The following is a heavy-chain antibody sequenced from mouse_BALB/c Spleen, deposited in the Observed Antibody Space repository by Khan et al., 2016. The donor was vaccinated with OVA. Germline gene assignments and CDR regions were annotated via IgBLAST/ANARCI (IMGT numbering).Heavy chain of an antibody. J-gene: IGHJ4*01. CDR3: ARSFVDYYAIDY. CDR1: GFTFSSFA. CDR2: ISTGGHYT. V-gene: IGHV5-9-3*01. Sequence: EVELVESGGGVVKPGGSLKLSCSASGFTFSSFAMSWVRQTPETRLEWVATISTGGHYTFYPASVKGRFTISSDNARNSRDLQMSSLRSEETAMYYCARSFVDYYAIDYWGQGTSVTVSS.